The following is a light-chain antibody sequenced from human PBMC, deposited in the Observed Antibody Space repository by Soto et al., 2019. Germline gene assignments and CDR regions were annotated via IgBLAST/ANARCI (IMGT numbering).Light chain of an antibody. CDR2: GAS. Sequence: EMVMTQSPATLSVSPGERATLSCRASQSVSSNLAWYQQKPGQAPRLLIYGASTRATGIPARFSGSVSGTEFTLTISSLQSEDLAVYDCQQYNNWPPWTCGQGTKVDIK. J-gene: IGKJ1*01. CDR1: QSVSSN. V-gene: IGKV3-15*01. CDR3: QQYNNWPPWT.